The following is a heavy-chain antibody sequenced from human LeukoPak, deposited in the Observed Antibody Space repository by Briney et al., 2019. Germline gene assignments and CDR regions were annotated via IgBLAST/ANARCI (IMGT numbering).Heavy chain of an antibody. CDR1: GFTFSSYG. V-gene: IGHV3-30*02. Sequence: GGSLRLSCAASGFTFSSYGMHWVRQAPGKGLEWVAFIRYDGSNKYYADSVKGRFTISRDNSKNTLYLQMNSLRAEDTAVYYCAKVPESGDFWSGYPRGYYYYMDVWGKGTTVTVSS. CDR3: AKVPESGDFWSGYPRGYYYYMDV. D-gene: IGHD3-3*01. J-gene: IGHJ6*03. CDR2: IRYDGSNK.